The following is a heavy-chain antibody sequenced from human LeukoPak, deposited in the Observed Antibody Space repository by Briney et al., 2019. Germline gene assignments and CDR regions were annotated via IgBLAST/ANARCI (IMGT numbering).Heavy chain of an antibody. J-gene: IGHJ4*02. CDR3: ARLSGYYCSGIYY. CDR1: GGSISSYY. V-gene: IGHV4-59*01. CDR2: IYYSGST. D-gene: IGHD3-10*01. Sequence: SETLSLTCTVSGGSISSYYWSWIRQPPGKGLEWIGYIYYSGSTNYNPSLKSRVTISVDTSKNQFSLKLSSVTAADTAVYYCARLSGYYCSGIYYWGQGTLVTVSS.